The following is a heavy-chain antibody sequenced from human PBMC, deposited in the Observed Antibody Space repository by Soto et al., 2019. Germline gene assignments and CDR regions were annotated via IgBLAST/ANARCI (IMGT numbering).Heavy chain of an antibody. Sequence: QVQLVQSGAEVKRPGASVKVSCKASGYMFTSYYLHWVRQAPGQGLEWMGRINPSGGSTSYAQKFQGRVTVTRDTSTSTVYMELSSLKYDDTAMYYCARVSLRYFDFTFWGQGTQITVSS. D-gene: IGHD3-9*01. V-gene: IGHV1-46*01. CDR1: GYMFTSYY. J-gene: IGHJ4*02. CDR2: INPSGGST. CDR3: ARVSLRYFDFTF.